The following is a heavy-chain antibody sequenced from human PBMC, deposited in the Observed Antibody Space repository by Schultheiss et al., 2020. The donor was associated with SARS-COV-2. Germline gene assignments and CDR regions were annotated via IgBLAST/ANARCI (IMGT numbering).Heavy chain of an antibody. CDR3: ARALQGYDAFDI. Sequence: GGSLRLSCAASGFTFSSYSMNWVRQAPGKGLEWVSSISSSSSYIYYADSVKGRFTISRENAKNSLYLQMNSLRAGDTAVYYCARALQGYDAFDIWGQGTMVTVS. D-gene: IGHD4-11*01. J-gene: IGHJ3*02. CDR1: GFTFSSYS. CDR2: ISSSSSYI. V-gene: IGHV3-21*01.